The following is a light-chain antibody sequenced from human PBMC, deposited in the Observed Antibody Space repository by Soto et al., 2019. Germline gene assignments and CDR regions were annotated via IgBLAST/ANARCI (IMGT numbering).Light chain of an antibody. CDR3: SSYTSSSTPFDV. V-gene: IGLV2-14*01. Sequence: QSALTQPASVSGSPGQSITISCTGTSSDVGGYNYVSWYQQHPGKAPKLMIYDVSNRPSGVSNRFSGYKSGNTASLTISGLQAEDEADYYCSSYTSSSTPFDVFGTGTKLTVL. CDR2: DVS. CDR1: SSDVGGYNY. J-gene: IGLJ1*01.